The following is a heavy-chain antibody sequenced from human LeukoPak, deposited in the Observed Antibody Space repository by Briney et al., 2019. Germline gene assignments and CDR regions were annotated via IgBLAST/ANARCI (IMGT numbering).Heavy chain of an antibody. J-gene: IGHJ5*02. Sequence: SETLSLTCTVSGGSVRSSYYYWGWIRQPPGKGLEWIGSIYDSGSTYYNPSLKSRVTISVDTSKNQFSLKLNSVTAADTAVYYCARHPSADSSYWFDPWGQGTLVTVSS. CDR2: IYDSGST. CDR3: ARHPSADSSYWFDP. D-gene: IGHD3-22*01. V-gene: IGHV4-39*01. CDR1: GGSVRSSYYY.